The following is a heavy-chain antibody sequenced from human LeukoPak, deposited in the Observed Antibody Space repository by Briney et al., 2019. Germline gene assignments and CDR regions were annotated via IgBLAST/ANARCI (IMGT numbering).Heavy chain of an antibody. CDR1: GGSFSGYY. J-gene: IGHJ4*02. CDR2: INHSGST. D-gene: IGHD2-2*01. CDR3: ARTSGVDYCSSTSCYYDY. Sequence: PSETLSLTCAVYGGSFSGYYWSWIRHPPGKGLELIGEINHSGSTNYNPSLKGRVTISVDTSKNQFSLKLSSVTAADTAVYYCARTSGVDYCSSTSCYYDYWGQGTLVTVSS. V-gene: IGHV4-34*01.